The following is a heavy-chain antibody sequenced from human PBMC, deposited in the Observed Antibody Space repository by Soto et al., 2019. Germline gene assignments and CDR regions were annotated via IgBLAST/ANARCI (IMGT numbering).Heavy chain of an antibody. CDR2: ISAYNGNT. D-gene: IGHD3-10*01. J-gene: IGHJ4*02. CDR1: GYTFTSYG. CDR3: AREKCRHLWFGELYY. V-gene: IGHV1-18*01. Sequence: VQLVQSGAEVKKPGASVKVSCKASGYTFTSYGISWVRQAPGQGLEWMGWISAYNGNTNYGQKLQGSVTMTTDTSTSTANRELRSLRSDDTTVYYCAREKCRHLWFGELYYWCQGTLVTVFS.